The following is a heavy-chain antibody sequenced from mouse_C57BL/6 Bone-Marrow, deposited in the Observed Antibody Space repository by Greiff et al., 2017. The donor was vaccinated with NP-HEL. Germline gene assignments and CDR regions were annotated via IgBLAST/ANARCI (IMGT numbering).Heavy chain of an antibody. V-gene: IGHV1-82*01. CDR2: IYPGDGDT. D-gene: IGHD5-5*01. J-gene: IGHJ3*01. CDR1: GYAFSSSW. CDR3: ARSDYPGFAY. Sequence: QVQLKESGPELVKPGASVKISCKASGYAFSSSWMNWVKQRPGKGLEWIGRIYPGDGDTNYNGKFKGKATLTADKSSSTAYMQLSSLTSEDSAVYFCARSDYPGFAYWGQGTLVTVSA.